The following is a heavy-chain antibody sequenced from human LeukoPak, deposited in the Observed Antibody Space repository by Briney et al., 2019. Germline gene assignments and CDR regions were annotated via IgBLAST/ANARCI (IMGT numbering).Heavy chain of an antibody. J-gene: IGHJ5*02. Sequence: ASVKVSCKASGYTFTGYYMHWVRQAPGQGLEWMGWINPNSGGTNYAQKFQGRVTMTRDTSISTAYMELSRLRSDDTAVYYCARVTYAYSSGWLPNRVFDPWGQGTLVTVSS. CDR1: GYTFTGYY. V-gene: IGHV1-2*02. D-gene: IGHD6-19*01. CDR3: ARVTYAYSSGWLPNRVFDP. CDR2: INPNSGGT.